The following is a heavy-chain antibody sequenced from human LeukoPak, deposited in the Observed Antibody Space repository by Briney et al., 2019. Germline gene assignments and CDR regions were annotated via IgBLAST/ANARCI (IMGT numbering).Heavy chain of an antibody. CDR1: GFTFSRHA. Sequence: GGSLRLSCAASGFTFSRHAMRWVSHAPGKGLEWVLGISVSGGLTYYADSVKGRFTISRDNSKNTLYLQMNSLSAEDAAVYYCATAYYYDSRGYDPLDYWGQGTLVTVSS. V-gene: IGHV3-23*01. J-gene: IGHJ4*02. CDR3: ATAYYYDSRGYDPLDY. CDR2: ISVSGGLT. D-gene: IGHD3-22*01.